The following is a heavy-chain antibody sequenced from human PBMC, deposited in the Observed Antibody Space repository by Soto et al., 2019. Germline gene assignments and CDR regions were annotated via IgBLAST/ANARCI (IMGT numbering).Heavy chain of an antibody. CDR1: GFTFSSYA. CDR3: AKAPPTWRSGNYVIDY. V-gene: IGHV3-23*01. J-gene: IGHJ4*02. D-gene: IGHD1-26*01. CDR2: TGGAGGTT. Sequence: EVQLLESGGDLVQPGGSLRLSCAASGFTFSSYAMTWVRQASGKGLEWVAATGGAGGTTFYADSVKGRFTISRDNSKNTLHLQMNSLRTEATAIYFCAKAPPTWRSGNYVIDYWGQGTLVTVSP.